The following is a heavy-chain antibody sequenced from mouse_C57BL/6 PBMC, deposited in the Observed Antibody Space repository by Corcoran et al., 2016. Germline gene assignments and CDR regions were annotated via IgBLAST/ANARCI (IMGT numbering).Heavy chain of an antibody. CDR1: GYTFTTYG. CDR2: INTYSGVP. D-gene: IGHD1-1*01. J-gene: IGHJ4*01. CDR3: ARWTTVVAYYAMDY. V-gene: IGHV9-3*01. Sequence: QIQLVQSGPELKKPGETVKISCKASGYTFTTYGMSWVKQAPGKGLKWMGWINTYSGVPTYADDFKGRFAFSLETSASTAYLQINNLKNEDTATYFCARWTTVVAYYAMDYWGQGTSVTVSS.